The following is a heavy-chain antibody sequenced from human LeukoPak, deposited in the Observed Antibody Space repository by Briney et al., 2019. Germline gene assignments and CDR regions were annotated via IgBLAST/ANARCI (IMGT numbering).Heavy chain of an antibody. D-gene: IGHD1-14*01. Sequence: SVKVSCKPSGGTFSRHEIIWVRQAPGQGLEWMGGIIPIPRTANYAQNFQGRVTITADESTSTVYMELRSLRSDDTAVYYCARDFTSEDAFDIWGQGTLVTVSS. V-gene: IGHV1-69*13. J-gene: IGHJ3*02. CDR2: IIPIPRTA. CDR3: ARDFTSEDAFDI. CDR1: GGTFSRHE.